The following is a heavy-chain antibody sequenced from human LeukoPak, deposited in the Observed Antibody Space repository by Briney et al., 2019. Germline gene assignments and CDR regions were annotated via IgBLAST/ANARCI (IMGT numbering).Heavy chain of an antibody. D-gene: IGHD1-26*01. CDR3: AKRIVGPYFYYFDY. J-gene: IGHJ4*02. V-gene: IGHV3-30*18. CDR2: ISYDGSNK. CDR1: GFTFSSYG. Sequence: PGGSLRLSCAASGFTFSSYGMHWVRQAPPKGLERVAVISYDGSNKYYADSVQSRFTISRDNSKNTLYLQMNSLRAEDTAVYYCAKRIVGPYFYYFDYWGQGTLVTVSS.